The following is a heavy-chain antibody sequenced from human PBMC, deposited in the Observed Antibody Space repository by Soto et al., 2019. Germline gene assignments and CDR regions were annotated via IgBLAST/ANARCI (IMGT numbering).Heavy chain of an antibody. CDR3: AKDGASSALYYYYGMDV. CDR2: ISYDGSNK. D-gene: IGHD6-6*01. CDR1: GFTFSSYG. Sequence: QVQLVESGGGVVQPGRSLRLSCAASGFTFSSYGMHWVRQAPGKGLEWVAVISYDGSNKYYADSVKRRFTISRDNSKNTLYLQMNSLRAEDTAVYYCAKDGASSALYYYYGMDVWGQGTTVTVSS. V-gene: IGHV3-30*18. J-gene: IGHJ6*02.